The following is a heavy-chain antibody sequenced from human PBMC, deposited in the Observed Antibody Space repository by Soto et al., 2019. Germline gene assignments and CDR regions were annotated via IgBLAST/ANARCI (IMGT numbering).Heavy chain of an antibody. CDR1: GGTFSSYA. V-gene: IGHV1-69*13. Sequence: ASVKVSCKASGGTFSSYAISWVRQAPGQGLEWMGGIIPIFGTANYAQKFQGRVTITADESTSTAYMELSSLRSEDTAVYYCAPGGYSYGWNYYYYGMDVWGQGTTVTVSS. J-gene: IGHJ6*02. D-gene: IGHD5-18*01. CDR3: APGGYSYGWNYYYYGMDV. CDR2: IIPIFGTA.